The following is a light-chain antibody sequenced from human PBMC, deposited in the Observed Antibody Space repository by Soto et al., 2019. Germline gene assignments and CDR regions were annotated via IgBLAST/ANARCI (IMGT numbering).Light chain of an antibody. CDR1: QSVSSN. J-gene: IGKJ1*01. CDR3: QQYHNWPQT. Sequence: EIVLAQSPAALSLSPGERATRCCRASQSVSSNLAWYQQKPGQAPRLLIYGASTRATGIPARFSGSGSGTEFTLTISSLQSEDFAVYYCQQYHNWPQTFGQGTKVDIK. V-gene: IGKV3-15*01. CDR2: GAS.